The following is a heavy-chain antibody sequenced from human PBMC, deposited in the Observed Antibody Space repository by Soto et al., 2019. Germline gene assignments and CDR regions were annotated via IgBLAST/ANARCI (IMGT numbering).Heavy chain of an antibody. Sequence: EVQLVESGEGLVQPGGSLRLSCAASGFTFSRYNIHGIRQAPGKGLEFVSAISRSGDRTYYADSVKGRFTITRDNSKNTVWLQMGSLRAEDMAVYYCARARCSSGQCYYFDYWGRGALVSVSS. D-gene: IGHD2-15*01. J-gene: IGHJ4*02. V-gene: IGHV3-64*02. CDR2: ISRSGDRT. CDR3: ARARCSSGQCYYFDY. CDR1: GFTFSRYN.